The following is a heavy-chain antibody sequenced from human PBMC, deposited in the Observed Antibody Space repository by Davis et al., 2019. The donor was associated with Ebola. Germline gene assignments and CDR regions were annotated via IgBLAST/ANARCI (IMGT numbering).Heavy chain of an antibody. CDR1: GYTFTSYG. CDR3: ARATTVTSNYWYFDL. V-gene: IGHV1-18*01. J-gene: IGHJ2*01. CDR2: ISAYNGNT. D-gene: IGHD4-17*01. Sequence: ASVKVSCKASGYTFTSYGISWVRQAPGQGLEWMGWISAYNGNTNYAPKLQGRVTLTTDTSTNTAYMELRSLRSDDTAVYYCARATTVTSNYWYFDLWGRGTPVTVSS.